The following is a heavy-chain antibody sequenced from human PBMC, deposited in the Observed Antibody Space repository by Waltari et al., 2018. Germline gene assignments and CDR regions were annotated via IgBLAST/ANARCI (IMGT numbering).Heavy chain of an antibody. D-gene: IGHD6-13*01. CDR1: GGSISSSSYF. V-gene: IGHV4-39*02. J-gene: IGHJ5*01. CDR3: ARLSLGATAAKNWFDS. Sequence: QLQLQESGPGLVKPSETLSLTCTVSGGSISSSSYFWGWIRQPPGKGLEWIANIYHSGTSFYNPSLRSRVTISVDSSKNHFSLKLNSVTAADTAVYYCARLSLGATAAKNWFDSWGQGTLVTVSS. CDR2: IYHSGTS.